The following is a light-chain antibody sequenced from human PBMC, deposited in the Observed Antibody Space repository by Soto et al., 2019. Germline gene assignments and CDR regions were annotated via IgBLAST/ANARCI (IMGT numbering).Light chain of an antibody. V-gene: IGKV3-15*01. Sequence: EIVMTLSPATLSVSPGERATLSYRASQSVSSNLAWYQQKPGQAPRLLMYGISTRATGIPARFSGSGSGTEFTLTISSLQSEDFAIYYCQQHNNWPLTFGGGTKVEIK. CDR2: GIS. CDR3: QQHNNWPLT. J-gene: IGKJ4*01. CDR1: QSVSSN.